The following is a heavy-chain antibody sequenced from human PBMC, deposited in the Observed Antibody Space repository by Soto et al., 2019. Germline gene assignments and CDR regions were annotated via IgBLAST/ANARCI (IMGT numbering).Heavy chain of an antibody. V-gene: IGHV3-30*18. CDR2: ISFDGSNK. CDR1: GFTFSSYG. D-gene: IGHD5-18*01. J-gene: IGHJ4*02. CDR3: AKDRGIQLWSHYFDF. Sequence: TVGSLRLSCAASGFTFSSYGIHWVRQAPGKGLEWVAVISFDGSNKYYADSVKGRFTISRDNSKNTLYLQMSRLRPEDTAVYYCAKDRGIQLWSHYFDFWGQGTLVTVSS.